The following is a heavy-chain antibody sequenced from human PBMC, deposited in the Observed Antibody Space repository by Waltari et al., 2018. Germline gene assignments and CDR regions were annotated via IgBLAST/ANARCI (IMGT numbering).Heavy chain of an antibody. Sequence: QLQLQESGPGLVKPSETLSLTCTVSGGSISSSSYYWGWIRQPPGKGLEWIGSIYYSGSTYYNPSLKSRVTISVDTSKNQFSLKLSSVTAADTAVYYCARDPIAVAGTSDYWGQEPWSPSPQ. J-gene: IGHJ4*01. V-gene: IGHV4-39*07. CDR3: ARDPIAVAGTSDY. CDR1: GGSISSSSYY. D-gene: IGHD6-19*01. CDR2: IYYSGST.